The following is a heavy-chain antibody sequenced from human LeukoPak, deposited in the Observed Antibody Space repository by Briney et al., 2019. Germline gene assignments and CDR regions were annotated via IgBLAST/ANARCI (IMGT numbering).Heavy chain of an antibody. V-gene: IGHV3-49*03. D-gene: IGHD3-9*01. CDR3: SREYFDWL. CDR1: GFTFGDYA. CDR2: IRSKAFGGTP. Sequence: GRSLRLSCTASGFTFGDYAMSWFRQAPGKGLEWVGFIRSKAFGGTPEHAASVKGRFTISRDDSKGIAYLQMNSLKTEDTAVYYCSREYFDWLWGQGTLVTVSS. J-gene: IGHJ4*02.